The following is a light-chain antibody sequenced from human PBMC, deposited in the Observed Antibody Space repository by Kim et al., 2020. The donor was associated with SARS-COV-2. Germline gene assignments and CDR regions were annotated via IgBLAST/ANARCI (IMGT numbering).Light chain of an antibody. J-gene: IGLJ2*01. CDR3: QAWDSSTVV. Sequence: VSPGQTARITSSGDKLGDKYAYWYQQKPGQSPVLVIYQDSKRPSGIPERFSGSNSGNTATLTISGTQAMDEADYYCQAWDSSTVVFGGGTQLTVL. V-gene: IGLV3-1*01. CDR1: KLGDKY. CDR2: QDS.